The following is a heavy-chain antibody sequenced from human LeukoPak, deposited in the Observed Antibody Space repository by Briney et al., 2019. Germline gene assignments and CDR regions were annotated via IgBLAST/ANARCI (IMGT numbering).Heavy chain of an antibody. CDR3: ASGDGVVVPAAIWDAFDI. D-gene: IGHD2-2*02. V-gene: IGHV1-69*13. J-gene: IGHJ3*02. CDR1: GYTFTSYG. CDR2: IIPIFGTA. Sequence: GASVKVSCKASGYTFTSYGISWVRQAPGQGLEWMGGIIPIFGTANYAQKFQGRVTITADESTSTAYMELSSLRSEDTAVYYCASGDGVVVPAAIWDAFDIWGQGTMVTVSS.